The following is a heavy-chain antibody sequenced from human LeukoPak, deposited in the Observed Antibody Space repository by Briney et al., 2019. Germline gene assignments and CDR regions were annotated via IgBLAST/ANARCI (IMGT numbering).Heavy chain of an antibody. CDR1: GFTFNRNA. V-gene: IGHV3-23*01. CDR3: AGQQLDYYYYGMDV. CDR2: ISGSGGST. Sequence: PGGSLRLSCAASGFTFNRNAISWVRQAPRKGLEWVSAISGSGGSTYYADSVKGRFTISRDNSKNTLYLQMNSLRAEDTAVYYCAGQQLDYYYYGMDVWGQGTTVTVSS. J-gene: IGHJ6*02. D-gene: IGHD6-13*01.